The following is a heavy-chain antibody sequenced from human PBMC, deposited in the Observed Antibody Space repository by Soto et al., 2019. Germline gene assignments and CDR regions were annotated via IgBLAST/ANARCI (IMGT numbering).Heavy chain of an antibody. CDR3: ARDTAIDVWYFDL. CDR1: GGSVSSGSYY. J-gene: IGHJ2*01. CDR2: IYYSGST. V-gene: IGHV4-61*01. D-gene: IGHD2-2*02. Sequence: QVQLQESGPGLVKPSETLSLTCTVSGGSVSSGSYYWSWIRQPPGKGLEWIGYIYYSGSTNYNPSLKSRVTISVDTSKNQFSLKLSSVTAADTAVYYCARDTAIDVWYFDLWGRGTLVTVSS.